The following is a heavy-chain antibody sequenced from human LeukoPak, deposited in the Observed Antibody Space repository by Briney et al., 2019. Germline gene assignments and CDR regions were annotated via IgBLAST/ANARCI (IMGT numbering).Heavy chain of an antibody. J-gene: IGHJ4*02. D-gene: IGHD1-26*01. Sequence: TSGTLSLTCGVSGGSISGTNWWSWVRPPPGQGLAWIGEISLAGQTNYNPSLNGRVTMSLDKSSNQLSLHRTAVTAADTATYFCSRESGPFCPFGYWGQGTLVIVSS. CDR2: ISLAGQT. V-gene: IGHV4-4*02. CDR3: SRESGPFCPFGY. CDR1: GGSISGTNW.